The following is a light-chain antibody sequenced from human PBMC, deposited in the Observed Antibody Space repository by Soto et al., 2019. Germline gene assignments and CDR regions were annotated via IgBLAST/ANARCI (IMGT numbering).Light chain of an antibody. CDR2: DTS. Sequence: EIVLTQSPGTLSLSPGERATLSCRASQSVSSSYLAWYQQKPGQAHRLLIYDTSSRAPGTPDRFSGSGSGKDFTIAISRLEPEDFAVYYYQQCGSSPSFGQGTKVELK. V-gene: IGKV3-20*01. CDR3: QQCGSSPS. J-gene: IGKJ1*01. CDR1: QSVSSSY.